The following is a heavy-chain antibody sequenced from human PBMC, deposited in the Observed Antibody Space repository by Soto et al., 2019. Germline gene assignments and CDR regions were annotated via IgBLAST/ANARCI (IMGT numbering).Heavy chain of an antibody. D-gene: IGHD6-13*01. CDR1: GSSFTSYW. CDR2: IDPSDSYT. CDR3: ATRIAAAGPDY. V-gene: IGHV5-10-1*01. J-gene: IGHJ4*02. Sequence: ESLKLSCQGSGSSFTSYWISWVRQMPGKGLEWMGRIDPSDSYTNYSPSFQGHVTISADKSISTAYLQWSSLKASDTAMYYCATRIAAAGPDYWGQGTLVTVSS.